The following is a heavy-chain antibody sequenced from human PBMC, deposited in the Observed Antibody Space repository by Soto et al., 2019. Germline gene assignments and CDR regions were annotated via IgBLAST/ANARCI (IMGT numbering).Heavy chain of an antibody. CDR2: IDPSDSYT. CDR3: AGGGGPYYGMDV. CDR1: GYSFTSYW. Sequence: EVQLVQSGAEVKKPGESLRISCKGSGYSFTSYWISWVRQMPGKGLEWMGRIDPSDSYTNYSPSFQGHVTISADKSISTAYLQWSTLKASDTAMYYWAGGGGPYYGMDVWGQGTTVTVSS. J-gene: IGHJ6*02. D-gene: IGHD3-16*01. V-gene: IGHV5-10-1*01.